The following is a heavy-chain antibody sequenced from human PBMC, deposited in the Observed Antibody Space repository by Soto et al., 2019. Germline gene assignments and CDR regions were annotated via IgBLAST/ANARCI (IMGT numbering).Heavy chain of an antibody. V-gene: IGHV1-18*01. CDR3: ASHIRYDFWSHGMDV. CDR1: GYTFTSYG. Sequence: ASVKVSCKASGYTFTSYGISWVQQAPGQGLEWMGWISAYYGNTNYAQKLQGRVTMTADTSTSTAYMELSSLRSEDTAVYYCASHIRYDFWSHGMDVSGQGTTVTVSS. CDR2: ISAYYGNT. J-gene: IGHJ6*02. D-gene: IGHD3-3*01.